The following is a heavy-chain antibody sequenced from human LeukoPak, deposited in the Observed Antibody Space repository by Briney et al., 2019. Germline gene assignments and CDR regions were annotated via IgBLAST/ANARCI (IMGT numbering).Heavy chain of an antibody. Sequence: SETLSLTCTVSGVSISSYYWSWIRQPPGKGLEWIGYIYCSGSTNYNPSLKSRVTISVDTSKNQFSLKLSSVTAADTAVYYCARSPSLLRYFDYWGQGTLVTVSS. CDR1: GVSISSYY. CDR2: IYCSGST. J-gene: IGHJ4*02. D-gene: IGHD3-9*01. CDR3: ARSPSLLRYFDY. V-gene: IGHV4-59*01.